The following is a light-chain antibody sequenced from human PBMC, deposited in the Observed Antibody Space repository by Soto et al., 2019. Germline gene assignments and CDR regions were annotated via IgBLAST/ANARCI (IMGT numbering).Light chain of an antibody. CDR1: SYNIGAGYD. CDR2: GNS. J-gene: IGLJ2*01. Sequence: QSVLTQPPSVSWAPGQRVTISCTGSSYNIGAGYDVHWYQQLPGTAPKLLIYGNSNRPSGVPDRFSGSKSGTSASLAITGLQAEDEADYYCQSYDSSRSVVFGGGTKLTVL. CDR3: QSYDSSRSVV. V-gene: IGLV1-40*01.